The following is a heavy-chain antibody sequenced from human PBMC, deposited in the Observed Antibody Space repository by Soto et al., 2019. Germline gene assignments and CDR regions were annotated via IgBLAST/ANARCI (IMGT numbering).Heavy chain of an antibody. D-gene: IGHD2-21*02. V-gene: IGHV4-39*01. CDR1: GGSISSSSYY. J-gene: IGHJ5*02. CDR3: ARLCGCDVACYFDP. Sequence: QLQLQESGPGLVKPSETLSLICTVSGGSISSSSYYWAWIRQPPGKGREWRGSVHYSGITYYNAEIRGRVTIPAGTSKNQFSLMLNSVTAAATAVYCCARLCGCDVACYFDPWGQGSLVTVSS. CDR2: VHYSGIT.